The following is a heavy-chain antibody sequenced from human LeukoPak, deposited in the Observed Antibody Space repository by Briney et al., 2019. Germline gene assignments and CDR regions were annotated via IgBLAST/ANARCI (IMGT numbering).Heavy chain of an antibody. V-gene: IGHV1-18*01. CDR3: ARDRGYYYDSSGYMYYFDY. J-gene: IGHJ4*02. CDR1: GYTFTSYG. D-gene: IGHD3-22*01. Sequence: GASVKVSCKASGYTFTSYGISWVRQAPGQGLEWMGWISAYNGNINYAQKLQGRVTMTTDTSTSTAYMELRSLRSDDTAVHYCARDRGYYYDSSGYMYYFDYWGQGTLVTVSS. CDR2: ISAYNGNI.